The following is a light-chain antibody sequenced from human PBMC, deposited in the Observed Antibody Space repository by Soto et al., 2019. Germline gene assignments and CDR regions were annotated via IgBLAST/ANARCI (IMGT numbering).Light chain of an antibody. J-gene: IGKJ2*01. Sequence: DIVLTQSPLSLPVTPGESASISCRSSQSLLHSNGNNFLDWYVQKPGQSPQLLIYLGSQRASGVHDKFSGSGSGTEFTLQIRKVEAEDVGIYYCMQALQVPSTFGQGTKLELK. CDR3: MQALQVPST. CDR2: LGS. V-gene: IGKV2-28*01. CDR1: QSLLHSNGNNF.